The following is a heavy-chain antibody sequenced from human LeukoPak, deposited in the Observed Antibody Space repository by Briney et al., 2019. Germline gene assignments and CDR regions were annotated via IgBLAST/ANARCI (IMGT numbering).Heavy chain of an antibody. CDR1: GFTVSSNY. Sequence: GGSLRLSCAASGFTVSSNYMSWVRQAPGKGLEWVSVIYSGGSTYYADSVKGRFTISRDNSKNTLYLQMNSLRAGDTAVYYCARVGVLTGYYLDYWGQGTLVTVSS. CDR3: ARVGVLTGYYLDY. D-gene: IGHD3-9*01. J-gene: IGHJ4*02. CDR2: IYSGGST. V-gene: IGHV3-53*01.